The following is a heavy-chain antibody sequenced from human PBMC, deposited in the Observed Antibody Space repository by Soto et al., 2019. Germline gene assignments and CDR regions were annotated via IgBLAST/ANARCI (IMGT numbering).Heavy chain of an antibody. J-gene: IGHJ4*02. D-gene: IGHD6-19*01. CDR1: GGTFSSYA. Sequence: SVKVSCKASGGTFSSYAISWVVQAPGQGLEWMGGIIPIFGTANYAQRFQGRVTITADESTSTAYMELSSLRSEDTAVYYCARSGLAVAGTLLDDWGQGTLVTVSS. V-gene: IGHV1-69*13. CDR3: ARSGLAVAGTLLDD. CDR2: IIPIFGTA.